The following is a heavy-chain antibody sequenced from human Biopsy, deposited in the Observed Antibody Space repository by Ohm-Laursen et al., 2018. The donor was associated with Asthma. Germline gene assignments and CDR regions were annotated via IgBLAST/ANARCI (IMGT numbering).Heavy chain of an antibody. CDR3: VRDGTDDAFDI. CDR2: ISKDASTQ. Sequence: SLRLSCAASGFTFGDYWMSWVRQVPGKGLEWVGVISKDASTQDYADSVKGRFTMARDNSKNTLDLQMNGLREEDTAVYYCVRDGTDDAFDIWGQGTVVSVSS. CDR1: GFTFGDYW. J-gene: IGHJ3*02. V-gene: IGHV3-30*03. D-gene: IGHD1-1*01.